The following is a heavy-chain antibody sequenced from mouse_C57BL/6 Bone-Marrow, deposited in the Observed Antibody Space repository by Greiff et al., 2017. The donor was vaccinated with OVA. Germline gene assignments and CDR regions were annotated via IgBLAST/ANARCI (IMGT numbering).Heavy chain of an antibody. CDR3: ARHGDGLWYFDV. D-gene: IGHD1-2*01. V-gene: IGHV5-9*01. CDR2: ISGGGNT. CDR1: GFTFSSYT. J-gene: IGHJ1*03. Sequence: EVKLMESGGGLVKPGGSLKLSCAASGFTFSSYTMSWVRQTPEKRLEWVATISGGGNTYYPDSVKGRFTISRDNAKNTLYLQMSSLRSEDTALYYCARHGDGLWYFDVWGTGTTVTVSS.